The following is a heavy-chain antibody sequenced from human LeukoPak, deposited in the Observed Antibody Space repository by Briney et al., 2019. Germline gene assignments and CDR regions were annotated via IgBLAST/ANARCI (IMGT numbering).Heavy chain of an antibody. CDR2: IWYDGSNK. J-gene: IGHJ4*02. V-gene: IGHV3-33*01. CDR1: GFTFSSYG. CDR3: ARDRLDCSSTSCSHGYFDY. Sequence: PGGSLRLSCAASGFTFSSYGMHWVRQAPGKGLEWVAVIWYDGSNKYYADSVKGRFTISRDNSKNTLYLQMNSLRAEDTAVYYCARDRLDCSSTSCSHGYFDYWGQGTLVTVSS. D-gene: IGHD2-2*01.